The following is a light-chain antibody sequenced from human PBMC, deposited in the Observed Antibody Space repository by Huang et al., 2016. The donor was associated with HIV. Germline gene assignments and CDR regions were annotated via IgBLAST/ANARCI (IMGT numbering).Light chain of an antibody. CDR3: QQANSFPYT. V-gene: IGKV1-12*01. CDR1: QGIGTW. J-gene: IGKJ2*01. Sequence: DIQLTQSPSSVSASVGDRVTITCRASQGIGTWLAWYQQKPGKAPKLLIYSTSSLQSGVPARFSGSGSGAEFTLTISSQQPEDFATYYCQQANSFPYTFGQGTKLEIK. CDR2: STS.